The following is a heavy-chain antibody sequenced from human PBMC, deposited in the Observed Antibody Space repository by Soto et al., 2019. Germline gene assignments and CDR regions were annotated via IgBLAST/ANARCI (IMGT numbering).Heavy chain of an antibody. CDR3: ARDPSTTGYYGLDV. J-gene: IGHJ6*02. CDR2: IYSGGVT. CDR1: GFTVKNYQ. V-gene: IGHV3-53*01. Sequence: PGRSLRLSCAASGFTVKNYQMNWVRQAPGKGLEWVSVIYSGGVTYYPDSVKGRFTTIRDTSKNTVYLQMNSLRADDTAMYYCARDPSTTGYYGLDVWGQGTTVTVSS.